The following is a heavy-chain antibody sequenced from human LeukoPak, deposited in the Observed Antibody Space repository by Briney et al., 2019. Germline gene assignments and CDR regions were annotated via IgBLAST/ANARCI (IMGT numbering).Heavy chain of an antibody. V-gene: IGHV3-48*03. CDR2: ISTSGSTI. J-gene: IGHJ4*02. D-gene: IGHD5-18*01. CDR3: ARDGPAYSFDY. Sequence: GGSLRLSCAASGFTFSGFEMHWVRQAPGKGGEWVAYISTSGSTIYYAASVKGRFTFSRDNARNSLYLQMNSLRAEDTAVYYCARDGPAYSFDYWGQGTLVTVSS. CDR1: GFTFSGFE.